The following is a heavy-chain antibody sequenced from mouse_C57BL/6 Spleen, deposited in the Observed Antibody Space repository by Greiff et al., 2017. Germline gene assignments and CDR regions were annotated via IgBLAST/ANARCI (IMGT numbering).Heavy chain of an antibody. J-gene: IGHJ2*01. V-gene: IGHV1-42*01. CDR3: ARVAFDY. CDR1: GYSFTGYY. CDR2: INPSTGGT. Sequence: EVQLQQSGPELVKPGASVKISCKASGYSFTGYYMNWVKQSPEKSLEWIGEINPSTGGTTYNQKFKAKATLTVDKSSSTACMQLKSLTSEDSAVYYCARVAFDYWGQGTTLTVSS.